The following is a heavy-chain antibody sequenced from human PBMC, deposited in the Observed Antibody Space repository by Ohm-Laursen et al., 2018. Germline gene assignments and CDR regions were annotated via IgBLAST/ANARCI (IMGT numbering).Heavy chain of an antibody. CDR3: ARDGIFDY. V-gene: IGHV3-9*01. J-gene: IGHJ4*02. CDR2: ISWNSGSI. CDR1: GFTFDDYA. D-gene: IGHD2-15*01. Sequence: SSLRLSCAASGFTFDDYAMHWVRQAPGKGLEWVSGISWNSGSIGYADSVKGRFTISRDNAKNSLYLQMNSLRAEDTALYYCARDGIFDYWGQGTLVTVSS.